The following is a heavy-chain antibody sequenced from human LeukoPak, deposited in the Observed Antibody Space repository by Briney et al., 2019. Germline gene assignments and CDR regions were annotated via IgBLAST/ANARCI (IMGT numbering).Heavy chain of an antibody. Sequence: GGSLRLSCAASGFTFSSYAMSWVRQAPGKGLEWVSAISGSGGSTYYADSVKGRFTISRDNSKNTLYLQMNSLRAEDTAVYYCAKDRGVYCSGGSCYPNWFDPWGQGTLATVSS. CDR3: AKDRGVYCSGGSCYPNWFDP. V-gene: IGHV3-23*01. CDR2: ISGSGGST. J-gene: IGHJ5*02. CDR1: GFTFSSYA. D-gene: IGHD2-15*01.